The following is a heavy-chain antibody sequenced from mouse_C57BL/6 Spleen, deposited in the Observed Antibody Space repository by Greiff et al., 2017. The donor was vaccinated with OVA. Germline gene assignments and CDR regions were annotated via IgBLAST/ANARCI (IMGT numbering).Heavy chain of an antibody. CDR3: ARSGTEYYFDY. V-gene: IGHV1-69*01. J-gene: IGHJ2*01. Sequence: VQLQQPGAELVMPGASVKLSCKASGYTFTSYWMHWVKQRPGQGLEWIGEIDPSDSYTNYNQKFKGKSTLTVDKSSSTAYMQLSSLTSEDSAVYYCARSGTEYYFDYWGKGTTLTVSS. CDR2: IDPSDSYT. CDR1: GYTFTSYW. D-gene: IGHD4-1*01.